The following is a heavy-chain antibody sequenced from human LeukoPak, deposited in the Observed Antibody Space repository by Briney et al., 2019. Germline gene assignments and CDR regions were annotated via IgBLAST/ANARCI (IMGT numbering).Heavy chain of an antibody. CDR3: ARHENIAMVPNAYFDY. D-gene: IGHD5-18*01. J-gene: IGHJ4*02. V-gene: IGHV3-33*01. Sequence: GGSLRLSCAASGFTFSSYGMHWVRQAPGKGLEWVAVIWYDGSNKYYADSVKGRFTISRDNSKNTLYLQMNSLRAEDTAVYYCARHENIAMVPNAYFDYWGQGTLVTVSS. CDR2: IWYDGSNK. CDR1: GFTFSSYG.